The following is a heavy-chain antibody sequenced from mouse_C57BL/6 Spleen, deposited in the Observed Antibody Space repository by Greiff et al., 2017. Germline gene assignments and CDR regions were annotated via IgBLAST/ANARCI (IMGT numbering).Heavy chain of an antibody. CDR3: ARDDGSSYAWFAY. CDR1: GYSFTSYY. V-gene: IGHV1-66*01. Sequence: VQLQQSGPELVKPGASVKISCKASGYSFTSYYIHWVKQRPGQGLEWIGWIYPGSGNTKYNEKFKGKATLTADTSSSTAYMQLSSLTSEDSAVYYCARDDGSSYAWFAYWGQGTLVTVSA. J-gene: IGHJ3*01. CDR2: IYPGSGNT. D-gene: IGHD1-1*01.